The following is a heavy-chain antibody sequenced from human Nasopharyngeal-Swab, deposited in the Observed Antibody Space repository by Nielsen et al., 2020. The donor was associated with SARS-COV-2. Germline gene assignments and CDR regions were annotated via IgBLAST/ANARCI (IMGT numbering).Heavy chain of an antibody. J-gene: IGHJ4*02. CDR1: GFIFSDYY. CDR3: ARMDFIASRDY. CDR2: ISRGGESI. D-gene: IGHD6-13*01. V-gene: IGHV3-11*01. Sequence: GGSLRLSCAASGFIFSDYYMTWIRQVPGKGLEWVSFISRGGESIYYADSVKGRFTISRDNSKNMVNLQLNSLRAEDTAVYYCARMDFIASRDYWGQGTLVTVSS.